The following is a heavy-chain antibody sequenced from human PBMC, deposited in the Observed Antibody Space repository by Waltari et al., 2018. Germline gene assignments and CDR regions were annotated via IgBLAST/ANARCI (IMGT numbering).Heavy chain of an antibody. CDR3: ARGSWCSGGSCYSRYYYYGMDV. CDR1: GGSFSGYY. J-gene: IGHJ6*02. CDR2: IHQRGST. Sequence: QVQLQQWGAGLLKPSETLSLTCAVYGGSFSGYYWSWIRQPPGKGLEWIGEIHQRGSTNYNPSLKSRVTISVDTSKNQFSLKLSSVTAADTAVYYCARGSWCSGGSCYSRYYYYGMDVWGQGTTVTVSS. D-gene: IGHD2-15*01. V-gene: IGHV4-34*01.